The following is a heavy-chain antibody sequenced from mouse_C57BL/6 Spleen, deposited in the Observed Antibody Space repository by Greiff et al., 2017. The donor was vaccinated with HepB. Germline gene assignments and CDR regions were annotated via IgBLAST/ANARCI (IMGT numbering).Heavy chain of an antibody. CDR3: ARLMVTTRGGFDY. CDR2: IFPGSGST. D-gene: IGHD2-2*01. Sequence: VQLQQSGPELVKPGASVKISCKASGYTFTDYYINWVKQRPGQGLEWIGWIFPGSGSTYYNEKFKGKATLTVDKSSSTAYMLLSSLTSEDSAVYFCARLMVTTRGGFDYWGQGTTLTVSS. J-gene: IGHJ2*01. CDR1: GYTFTDYY. V-gene: IGHV1-75*01.